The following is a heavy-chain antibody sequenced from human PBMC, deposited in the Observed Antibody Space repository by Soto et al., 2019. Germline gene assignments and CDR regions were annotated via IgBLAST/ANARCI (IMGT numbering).Heavy chain of an antibody. Sequence: GGSLRLSRVVSGFSVSSSYMSWVRQAPEKGVEWGSVFYSGGTTYYADSVKGRFTISRHSTNITLLLQMNSLVSEDTTGYYCEGPTRDFDYWGQGTLVTVSS. D-gene: IGHD1-1*01. J-gene: IGHJ4*02. CDR2: FYSGGTT. CDR1: GFSVSSSY. V-gene: IGHV3-53*04. CDR3: EGPTRDFDY.